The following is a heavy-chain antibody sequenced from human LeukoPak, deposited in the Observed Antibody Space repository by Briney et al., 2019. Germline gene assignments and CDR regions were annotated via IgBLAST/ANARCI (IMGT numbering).Heavy chain of an antibody. CDR3: ARGTDYYDSSGYSRGHYFDY. J-gene: IGHJ4*02. V-gene: IGHV4-34*01. D-gene: IGHD3-22*01. Sequence: SGTLSLTCAVYGGSFSGYYWSWIRQPPGKGLEWIGEINHSGSTNYNPSLKSRVTISVDTSKNQFSLKLSSVTAADTAVYYCARGTDYYDSSGYSRGHYFDYWGQGTLVTVSS. CDR1: GGSFSGYY. CDR2: INHSGST.